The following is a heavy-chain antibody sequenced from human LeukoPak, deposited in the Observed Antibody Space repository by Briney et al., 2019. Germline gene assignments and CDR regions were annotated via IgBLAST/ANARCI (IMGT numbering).Heavy chain of an antibody. Sequence: PSETLSLTCTVSGGSISSRGYYWGWIRQPPGKGLEWIGHIYYSGSTYYNPSLKGRVTISVDTSKNQFSLKLTSVTAADTAVYYCARHLDYYGSGSYLGLWGQGTQVTVSS. CDR2: IYYSGST. CDR1: GGSISSRGYY. J-gene: IGHJ4*02. CDR3: ARHLDYYGSGSYLGL. V-gene: IGHV4-39*01. D-gene: IGHD3-10*01.